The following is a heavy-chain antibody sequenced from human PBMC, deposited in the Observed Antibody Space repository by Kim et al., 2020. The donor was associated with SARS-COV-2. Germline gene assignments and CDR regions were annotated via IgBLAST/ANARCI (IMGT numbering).Heavy chain of an antibody. CDR2: IQSKSDGGTT. CDR3: ATIGPISRGRTLGQ. V-gene: IGHV3-15*01. D-gene: IGHD2-2*01. Sequence: GGSLRLSCAASGFTFTVAWMNWVRQAPGKGPEWLGFIQSKSDGGTTHYAAPVKGRFTISRDDSKNTLYLQMDSLKTEDTAVYYCATIGPISRGRTLGQWGQGSLVSVSS. J-gene: IGHJ4*02. CDR1: GFTFTVAW.